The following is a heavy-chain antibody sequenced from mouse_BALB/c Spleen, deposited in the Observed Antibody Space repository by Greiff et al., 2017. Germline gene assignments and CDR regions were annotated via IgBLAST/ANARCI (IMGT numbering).Heavy chain of an antibody. CDR2: IRNKANGYTT. CDR1: GFTFTDYY. Sequence: EVKLMESGGGLVQPGGSLRLSCATSGFTFTDYYMSWVRQPPGKALEWLGFIRNKANGYTTEYSASVKGRFTISRDNSQSILYLQMNTLRAEDSATYYCARDDGRAWFAYWGQGTLVTVSA. D-gene: IGHD1-1*02. J-gene: IGHJ3*01. V-gene: IGHV7-3*02. CDR3: ARDDGRAWFAY.